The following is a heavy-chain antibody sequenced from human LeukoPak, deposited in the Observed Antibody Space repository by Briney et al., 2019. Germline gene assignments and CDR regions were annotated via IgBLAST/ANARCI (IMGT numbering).Heavy chain of an antibody. J-gene: IGHJ6*03. CDR2: IRYDETDK. V-gene: IGHV3-30*02. CDR3: AKATNYYYMDV. CDR1: GFTFGSYG. Sequence: GGSLRLSCAASGFTFGSYGMHWVRQATGKGLEWVAFIRYDETDKYYADSVKGRFTISRDNSKNTLYLQMSSLRAEDTAVYYCAKATNYYYMDVWGKGTTVTVSS.